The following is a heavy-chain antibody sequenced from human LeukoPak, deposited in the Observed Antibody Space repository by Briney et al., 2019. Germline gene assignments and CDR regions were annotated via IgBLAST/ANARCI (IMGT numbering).Heavy chain of an antibody. CDR2: ISDGGGT. D-gene: IGHD3-10*01. CDR3: ARAFQYGSGTHPFSL. Sequence: GGSLRLSCAASGFSVSNNYMTWVRQAPGKGLEWVSVISDGGGTFYADSVKGRFTISRDNFKNTLYLQMNSLRVDGTAVYYCARAFQYGSGTHPFSLWGQGTLVTVSS. J-gene: IGHJ4*02. CDR1: GFSVSNNY. V-gene: IGHV3-66*01.